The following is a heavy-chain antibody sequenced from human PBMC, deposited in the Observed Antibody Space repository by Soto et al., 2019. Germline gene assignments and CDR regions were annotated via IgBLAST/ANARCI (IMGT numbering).Heavy chain of an antibody. J-gene: IGHJ4*02. CDR2: IIPIFGTA. CDR3: AKHCGRQSGGIDY. CDR1: GGTFSSYS. D-gene: IGHD1-26*01. V-gene: IGHV1-69*01. Sequence: QVQLVQSGAEVKKPGSSVKVSCKASGGTFSSYSINWVRQAPGQGLEWMGEIIPIFGTANYAQKFQGRVTNTGGESPSTGLNEPSSPRSGDTGGVYFAKHCGRQSGGIDYWGQGTLVTVSS.